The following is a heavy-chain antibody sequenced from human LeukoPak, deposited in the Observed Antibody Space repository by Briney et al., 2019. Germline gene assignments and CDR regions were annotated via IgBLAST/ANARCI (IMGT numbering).Heavy chain of an antibody. CDR3: ARDPNYGSGSYYKRSRSLYYFDY. CDR2: ISYDGSNK. V-gene: IGHV3-30-3*01. CDR1: GFTFSSYA. J-gene: IGHJ4*02. Sequence: GGSLRLSCAASGFTFSSYAMHWVRQAPGKGLEWVAVISYDGSNKYYADSVKGRFTISRDNSKNTLYLQMNSLRAEDTAVYYCARDPNYGSGSYYKRSRSLYYFDYWGQGTLVTVSS. D-gene: IGHD3-10*01.